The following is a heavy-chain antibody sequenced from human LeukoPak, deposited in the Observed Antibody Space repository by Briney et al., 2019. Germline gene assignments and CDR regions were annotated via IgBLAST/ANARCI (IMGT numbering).Heavy chain of an antibody. Sequence: ASVKVSCTASGYTFTSYGISWVRQAPGQGLEWMGWISAYNGNTNYAQKLQGRVTMTTDTSTSTAYMELRSLRSDDTAVYYCARDHDEGSSPYYFDYWGQGTLVTVSS. D-gene: IGHD6-6*01. CDR2: ISAYNGNT. J-gene: IGHJ4*02. V-gene: IGHV1-18*01. CDR3: ARDHDEGSSPYYFDY. CDR1: GYTFTSYG.